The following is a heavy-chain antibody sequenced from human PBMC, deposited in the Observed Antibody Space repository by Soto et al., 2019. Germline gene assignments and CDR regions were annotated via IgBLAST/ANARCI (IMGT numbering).Heavy chain of an antibody. J-gene: IGHJ6*01. Sequence: QVQLVESGGGVVQPGRSLRLSCAASGFTFSSYAMHWVRQAPGKGLEWVAVISYDGSNKYYADSVKGRFTISRDKSKNTLYLQMNSLRAEDTGVYYCARTPRGQWELPDYCSGMDVGGQGTTVTVSA. D-gene: IGHD1-26*01. CDR2: ISYDGSNK. CDR1: GFTFSSYA. CDR3: ARTPRGQWELPDYCSGMDV. V-gene: IGHV3-30-3*01.